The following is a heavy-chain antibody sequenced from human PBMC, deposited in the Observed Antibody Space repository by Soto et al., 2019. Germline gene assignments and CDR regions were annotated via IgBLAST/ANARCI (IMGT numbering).Heavy chain of an antibody. CDR2: ISPGSRYP. V-gene: IGHV3-11*06. Sequence: GSLRLSCAGSGFTFGDSYMSWIRQAPGKGLEWLSYISPGSRYPAYADSVKGRFTISRDNAKRSLYLQMMSLTAEDTAIYYCERGGGGALLALWAQGTMVPVSS. J-gene: IGHJ4*02. D-gene: IGHD3-16*01. CDR3: ERGGGGALLAL. CDR1: GFTFGDSY.